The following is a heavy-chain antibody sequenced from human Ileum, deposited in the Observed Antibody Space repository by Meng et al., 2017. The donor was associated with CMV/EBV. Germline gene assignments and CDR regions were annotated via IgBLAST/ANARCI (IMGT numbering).Heavy chain of an antibody. J-gene: IGHJ4*02. Sequence: GGSLRLSCAASGFTFSAYAMHWVRQAPGKGLDWVAVISFDGSNKYYAESVKGRFTISRDNSKNTLYMQMNSLRAEDTAVYYCAKDTNGYYDSSGYFEYWGQGTLVTVSS. D-gene: IGHD3-22*01. V-gene: IGHV3-30-3*01. CDR3: AKDTNGYYDSSGYFEY. CDR2: ISFDGSNK. CDR1: GFTFSAYA.